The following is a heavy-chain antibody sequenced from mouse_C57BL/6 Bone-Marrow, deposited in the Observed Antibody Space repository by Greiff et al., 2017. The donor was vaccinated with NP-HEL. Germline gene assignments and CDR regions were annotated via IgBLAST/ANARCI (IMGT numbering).Heavy chain of an antibody. V-gene: IGHV1-82*01. CDR3: AREEDRELWLRRGFAY. CDR2: IYPGDGDT. J-gene: IGHJ3*01. Sequence: QVQLQQSGPELVKPGASVKISCKASGYAFSSSWMNWVKQRPGKGLEWIGRIYPGDGDTNYNGKFKGKATLTADKSSSTAYMQLSSLTSEDSAVYFCAREEDRELWLRRGFAYWGQGTLVTVSA. D-gene: IGHD2-2*01. CDR1: GYAFSSSW.